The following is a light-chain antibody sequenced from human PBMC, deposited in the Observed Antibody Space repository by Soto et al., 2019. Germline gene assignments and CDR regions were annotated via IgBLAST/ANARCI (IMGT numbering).Light chain of an antibody. CDR2: WAS. J-gene: IGKJ4*01. Sequence: DILMTQSPDSLAVSLGERATINCKSSQSVLYSSNNKNYLAWYQQKPGQPPKLLIYWASTRESGVPDRYSGSGSGTDFTLTISSLQAEDVAVYYCQQYHSIPPTFGGGTKVEIK. CDR3: QQYHSIPPT. V-gene: IGKV4-1*01. CDR1: QSVLYSSNNKNY.